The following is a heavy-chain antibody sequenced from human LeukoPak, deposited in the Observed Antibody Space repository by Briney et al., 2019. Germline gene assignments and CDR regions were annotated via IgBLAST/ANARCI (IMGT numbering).Heavy chain of an antibody. CDR3: ARGLSSDYYYMDV. CDR2: IYYSGST. J-gene: IGHJ6*03. V-gene: IGHV4-59*01. Sequence: SETLSLTCTVSGASLNNYSWSWIRQPPGKGLEWIGYIYYSGSTNYNPSLKSRVTISVDTSKNQFSLKLSSVTAADTAVYYCARGLSSDYYYMDVWGKGTTVTVSS. D-gene: IGHD3-22*01. CDR1: GASLNNYS.